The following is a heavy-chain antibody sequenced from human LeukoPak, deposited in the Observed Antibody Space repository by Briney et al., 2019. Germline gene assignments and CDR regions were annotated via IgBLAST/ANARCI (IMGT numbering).Heavy chain of an antibody. CDR2: MSAYNGNT. CDR3: ARGARSSGDPEPRFDT. V-gene: IGHV1-18*01. CDR1: GYTFTSYG. D-gene: IGHD2-15*01. J-gene: IGHJ5*02. Sequence: GASVKVSCKASGYTFTSYGISWVRQAPGQGLEWMGWMSAYNGNTNYAQRLQGRVTMTTDTSTSTAYMELRSLRSDDTAVYYCARGARSSGDPEPRFDTWGQETLVTVSS.